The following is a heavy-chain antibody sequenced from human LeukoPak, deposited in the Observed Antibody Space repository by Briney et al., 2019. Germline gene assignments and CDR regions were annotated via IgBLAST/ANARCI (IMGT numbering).Heavy chain of an antibody. CDR2: ISGDGGST. V-gene: IGHV3-43*02. D-gene: IGHD2-15*01. CDR1: GFTFDDYA. J-gene: IGHJ4*02. CDR3: AKDISYGRVDYLDY. Sequence: GGSLRLSCAASGFTFDDYAMHWVRQAPGKGLEWVSLISGDGGSTYYADSVKGRFTVSRDNSKNSLYLQMNSLRTEDTALFYCAKDISYGRVDYLDYWGQGTLVTVSS.